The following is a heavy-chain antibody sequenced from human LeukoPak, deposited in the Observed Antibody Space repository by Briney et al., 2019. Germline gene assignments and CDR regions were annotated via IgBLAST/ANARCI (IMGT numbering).Heavy chain of an antibody. V-gene: IGHV5-10-1*01. D-gene: IGHD2-8*01. CDR2: IDPSDSYT. CDR3: ARQGPDYCTNGVCSTTDYYGMDV. CDR1: GYSFTSYW. Sequence: GESLKISCKGSGYSFTSYWISWVRQMPGKGLEWMGRIDPSDSYTNYSPSFQGHVTTSADKSISTAYLQWSSLKASDTAMYYCARQGPDYCTNGVCSTTDYYGMDVWGQGTTVTVSS. J-gene: IGHJ6*02.